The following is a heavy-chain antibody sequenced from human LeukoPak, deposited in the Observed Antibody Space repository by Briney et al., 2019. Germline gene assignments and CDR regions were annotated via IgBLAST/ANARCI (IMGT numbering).Heavy chain of an antibody. CDR1: GFTFSSFA. J-gene: IGHJ4*02. D-gene: IGHD6-13*01. CDR3: AKGGAAAAKGKYYFDY. V-gene: IGHV3-23*01. Sequence: GGSLRLSCAASGFTFSSFAMSWVRQAPEKGLEWVSAISGSGGSTYYPDFVKGRFTISRDSSKNTLYLQMNSLRADDTAVYYCAKGGAAAAKGKYYFDYWGQGTLVTVSS. CDR2: ISGSGGST.